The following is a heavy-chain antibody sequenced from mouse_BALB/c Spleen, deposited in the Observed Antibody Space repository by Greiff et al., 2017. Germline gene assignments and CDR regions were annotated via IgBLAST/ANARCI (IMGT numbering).Heavy chain of an antibody. CDR1: GFTFNTYA. CDR2: IRSKSNNYAT. CDR3: VRHGDRVWFAY. Sequence: EVKLMESGGGLVQPKGSLKLSCAASGFTFNTYAMNWVRQAPGKGLEWVARIRSKSNNYATYYADSVKDRFTISRDDSQSMLYLQMNNLKTEDTAMYYCVRHGDRVWFAYWGQGTLVTVSA. V-gene: IGHV10-1*02. J-gene: IGHJ3*01.